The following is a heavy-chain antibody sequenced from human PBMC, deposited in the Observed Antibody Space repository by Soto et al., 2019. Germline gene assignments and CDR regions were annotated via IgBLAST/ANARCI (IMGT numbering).Heavy chain of an antibody. V-gene: IGHV5-51*01. D-gene: IGHD3-10*01. J-gene: IGHJ4*02. Sequence: GESLNISCKGSGYSFTSYWIGWVRQMPGKGLEWMGIIYAGDSDTRYSPSFQGQVTISADKSISTAYLQWSSLKASDSGMYYCARTNYGSGTYAIDYWGQGTLVTVSS. CDR3: ARTNYGSGTYAIDY. CDR2: IYAGDSDT. CDR1: GYSFTSYW.